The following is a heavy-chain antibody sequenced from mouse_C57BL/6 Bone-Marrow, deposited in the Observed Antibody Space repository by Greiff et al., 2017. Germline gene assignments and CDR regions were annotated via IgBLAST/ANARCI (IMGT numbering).Heavy chain of an antibody. D-gene: IGHD2-3*01. CDR2: IDPSDSYT. V-gene: IGHV1-69*01. J-gene: IGHJ4*01. CDR1: GYTFTSYW. Sequence: QVQLQQPGAELVMPGASVKLSCKASGYTFTSYWMHWVKQRPGQGLEWIGEIDPSDSYTNYNQKFKGKSTLTVDKSSSTAYMQLSSLTSEDSAVXYCARFYDPYYYAMDYWGQGTSVTVSS. CDR3: ARFYDPYYYAMDY.